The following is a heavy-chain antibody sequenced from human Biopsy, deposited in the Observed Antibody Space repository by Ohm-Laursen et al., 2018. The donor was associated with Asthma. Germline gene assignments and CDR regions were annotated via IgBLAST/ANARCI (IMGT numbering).Heavy chain of an antibody. CDR3: ARGPELDV. V-gene: IGHV4-34*01. J-gene: IGHJ6*02. CDR1: GGSFSSNY. Sequence: SETLSLTCAVYGGSFSSNYWSWIRQTPGKGLEWLGDTHHSGYTNYNPSLSSRLTLSVDTSKNQFSLRLTPVTAADTAVYYCARGPELDVWGQGTTVTVSS. CDR2: THHSGYT.